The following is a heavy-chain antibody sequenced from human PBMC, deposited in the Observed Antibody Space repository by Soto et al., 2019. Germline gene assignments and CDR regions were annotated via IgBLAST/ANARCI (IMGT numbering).Heavy chain of an antibody. CDR3: AKRRGAGGQFDS. D-gene: IGHD2-15*01. CDR2: VSIGGST. J-gene: IGHJ4*02. Sequence: GGSLRLSCAASGFTFSSYAMGWVRQGPGKGLEWVAVVSIGGSTHYADSVRGRLTISRENAKNTLSLQMTSLTAEDPAVYFCAKRRGAGGQFDSWGQGAPAPVSS. CDR1: GFTFSSYA. V-gene: IGHV3-23*01.